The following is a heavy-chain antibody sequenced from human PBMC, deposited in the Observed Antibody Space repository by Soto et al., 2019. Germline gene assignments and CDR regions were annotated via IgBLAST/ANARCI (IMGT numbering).Heavy chain of an antibody. CDR1: GGSFSGYY. J-gene: IGHJ5*02. V-gene: IGHV4-34*01. Sequence: XGTLSLTCAVYGGSFSGYYWSWIRQPPGKGLEWIGEINHSGSTNYNPSLKSRVTISVDTSKNQFSLKLSSVTAADTAVYYCARGPTIAARLAAWGQGTLVTVPS. D-gene: IGHD6-6*01. CDR3: ARGPTIAARLAA. CDR2: INHSGST.